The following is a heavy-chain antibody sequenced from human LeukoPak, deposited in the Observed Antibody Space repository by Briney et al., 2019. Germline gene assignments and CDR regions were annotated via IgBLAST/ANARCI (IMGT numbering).Heavy chain of an antibody. CDR1: GGTFSSYA. CDR3: ARGLGNDGIFDY. V-gene: IGHV1-69*06. D-gene: IGHD1-1*01. CDR2: IIPILDTT. Sequence: ASVKVSCKASGGTFSSYAINWVRQAPGQGLEWMGGIIPILDTTNYAQNFQGRVTITADKSTNTAYMELSSLRSEDTAVYYCARGLGNDGIFDYWGQGTLVTVSS. J-gene: IGHJ4*02.